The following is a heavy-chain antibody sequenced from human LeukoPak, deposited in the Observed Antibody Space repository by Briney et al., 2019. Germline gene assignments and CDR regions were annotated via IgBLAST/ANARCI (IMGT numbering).Heavy chain of an antibody. D-gene: IGHD6-13*01. CDR3: ALRAAAEYYYYYGMDV. Sequence: SGTLSLTCAVSGGSISSSNWWSWVRQPPGKGLEWIGEIYHSGSTNYNPSLKSRVTISVDKSKNQFSLKLSSVTAADTAVYYCALRAAAEYYYYYGMDVWGQGTTVTVSS. CDR2: IYHSGST. J-gene: IGHJ6*02. CDR1: GGSISSSNW. V-gene: IGHV4-4*02.